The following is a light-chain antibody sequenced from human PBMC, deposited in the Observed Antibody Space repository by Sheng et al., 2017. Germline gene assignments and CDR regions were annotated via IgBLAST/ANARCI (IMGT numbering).Light chain of an antibody. J-gene: IGLJ2*01. CDR2: DVS. V-gene: IGLV2-14*03. CDR1: STDVGIYNY. Sequence: QSALTQPASVSGSPGQSITISCTGTSTDVGIYNYVSWYQQHPGKTPKLIIYDVSNRPSGVSIRFSGSKSDNTASLTISGLRAEDEADYYCSSYTSSSTLVVFGGGTKLTVL. CDR3: SSYTSSSTLVV.